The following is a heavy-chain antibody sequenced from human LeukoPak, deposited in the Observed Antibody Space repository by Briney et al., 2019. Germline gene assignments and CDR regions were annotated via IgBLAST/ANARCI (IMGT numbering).Heavy chain of an antibody. Sequence: ASVKVSCKASGGTFSSYAISWVRQAPGQGLEWMGGIIPIFGTANYAQKFQGRVTITADESTSTAYMELSSLRSEDTAVYYCARTREQWLALHFDYWGQGTLVTVSS. CDR3: ARTREQWLALHFDY. V-gene: IGHV1-69*13. CDR1: GGTFSSYA. D-gene: IGHD6-19*01. J-gene: IGHJ4*02. CDR2: IIPIFGTA.